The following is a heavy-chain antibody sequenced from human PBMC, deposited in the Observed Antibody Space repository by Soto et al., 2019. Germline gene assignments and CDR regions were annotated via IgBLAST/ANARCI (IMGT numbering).Heavy chain of an antibody. CDR1: GFTFSSYS. CDR2: ISSSSRYI. V-gene: IGHV3-21*01. CDR3: ARDRLVAANSAPPYCYYGMDV. D-gene: IGHD2-15*01. J-gene: IGHJ6*02. Sequence: PXVSLRLSCATSGFTFSSYSMNWVRQAPGMGLEWVSSISSSSRYIYYADSVRGRFTISRDNAKNSLYLQINSLRAEDTAVYYCARDRLVAANSAPPYCYYGMDVWGQGTTVTVSS.